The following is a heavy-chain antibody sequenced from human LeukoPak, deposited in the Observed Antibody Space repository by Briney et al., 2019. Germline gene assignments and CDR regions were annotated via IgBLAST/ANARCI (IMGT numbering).Heavy chain of an antibody. CDR2: IYYSGST. J-gene: IGHJ5*02. D-gene: IGHD6-19*01. CDR3: ARYSSGWPHNWFDP. Sequence: TLSLTCTVSGGSISSGGYYWSWIRQHPGKGLEWIGYIYYSGSTYYNPSLKSRVTISVDTSKNQFSLKLSSVTAADTAVYYCARYSSGWPHNWFDPWGQGTLVTVSS. CDR1: GGSISSGGYY. V-gene: IGHV4-31*03.